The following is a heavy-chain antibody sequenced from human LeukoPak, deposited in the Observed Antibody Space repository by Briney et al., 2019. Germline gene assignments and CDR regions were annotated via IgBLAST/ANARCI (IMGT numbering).Heavy chain of an antibody. CDR3: LRDRGYSTYDC. Sequence: PGGSLRLSCAASEFRLSDYWMNWVRQAPGKGLEWVASIKQDGSDIYYVDSVRGRFTISSDNAKNSLYLQMNTLTAEDTAVYYCLRDRGYSTYDCWGQGTLVTVSS. CDR1: EFRLSDYW. V-gene: IGHV3-7*01. J-gene: IGHJ4*02. D-gene: IGHD6-13*01. CDR2: IKQDGSDI.